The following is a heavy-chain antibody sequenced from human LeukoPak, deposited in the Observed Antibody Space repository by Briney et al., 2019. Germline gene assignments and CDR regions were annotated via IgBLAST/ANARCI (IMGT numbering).Heavy chain of an antibody. CDR1: GGAIRSYY. V-gene: IGHV4-59*08. CDR2: IYYSGST. D-gene: IGHD3-10*01. Sequence: PSETLSLTCTVSGGAIRSYYWSWIRQPPGKGLEWIGYIYYSGSTNYNPSLKSRVTISVDTSKNQFSLKLSSVTAADTAVYYCARQGAGVPFDYWGRGTLVTVSS. CDR3: ARQGAGVPFDY. J-gene: IGHJ4*02.